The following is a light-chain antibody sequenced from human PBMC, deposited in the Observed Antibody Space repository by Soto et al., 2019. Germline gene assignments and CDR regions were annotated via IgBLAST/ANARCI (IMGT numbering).Light chain of an antibody. V-gene: IGKV1-5*03. CDR1: QTISSW. Sequence: DVKVSQSPSTLSGSVGDRVTITCRASQTISSWLAWYQQKPGKAPKLLIYKASTLKSGVPSRFSGSGSGTEFTLTISSLQPDDFATYYCQHYNSYSEAFGQGTKVAIK. J-gene: IGKJ1*01. CDR3: QHYNSYSEA. CDR2: KAS.